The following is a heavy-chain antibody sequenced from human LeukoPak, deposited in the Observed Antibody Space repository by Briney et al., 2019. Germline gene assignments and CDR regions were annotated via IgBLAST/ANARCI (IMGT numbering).Heavy chain of an antibody. V-gene: IGHV3-20*04. CDR2: INWNGGST. CDR1: GFTFDDYG. J-gene: IGHJ4*02. D-gene: IGHD1-26*01. Sequence: GGSLRLSCAASGFTFDDYGMSWVRQAPGKGLEWVSGINWNGGSTGYADSVKGRFTISRDNAKNSLYLQMNSLRAEDTALYYCARLWTSIVGATYFDYWGQGTLVTVSS. CDR3: ARLWTSIVGATYFDY.